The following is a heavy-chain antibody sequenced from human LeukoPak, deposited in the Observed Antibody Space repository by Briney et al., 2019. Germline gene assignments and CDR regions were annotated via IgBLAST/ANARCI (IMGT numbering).Heavy chain of an antibody. Sequence: GGSLRLSCAASGFNFNNAWMNWVRQAPGKGLEWIGRIKSLTDGGTTAYAAPVKGRFTISRDDSKNTLYLQMNSLKTEDTAVYYCTARGWLPDDYWGQGTLVTVSS. V-gene: IGHV3-15*01. D-gene: IGHD2-15*01. CDR3: TARGWLPDDY. CDR1: GFNFNNAW. J-gene: IGHJ4*02. CDR2: IKSLTDGGTT.